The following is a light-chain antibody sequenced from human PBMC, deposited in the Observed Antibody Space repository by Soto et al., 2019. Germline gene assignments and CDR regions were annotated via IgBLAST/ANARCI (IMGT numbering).Light chain of an antibody. Sequence: EIVLTQSPATLYSSPGEEATLSCGASQSVSSLLAWYQQKPGQAPRLLIYAASNRATGIPARFSGSGSGTEFTLTISSLQSEDFAVYYCQQYNNWPPITFGQGTRLEIK. CDR3: QQYNNWPPIT. CDR2: AAS. J-gene: IGKJ5*01. V-gene: IGKV3-15*01. CDR1: QSVSSL.